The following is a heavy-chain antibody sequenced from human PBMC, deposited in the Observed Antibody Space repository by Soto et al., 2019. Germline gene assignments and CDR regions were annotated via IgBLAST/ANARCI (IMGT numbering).Heavy chain of an antibody. CDR2: IDPSDSYT. CDR1: GYSFTSYW. CDR3: ARNRAGVVTGRMDD. V-gene: IGHV5-10-1*01. Sequence: GESLKTSCKGSGYSFTSYWISWVRQMPGKGLAWMGRIDPSDSYTNYSPSLQGHATISADKSISTAYLQWSSLKASDTAMYYCARNRAGVVTGRMDDWGQGTPVTVSS. J-gene: IGHJ6*02. D-gene: IGHD3-3*01.